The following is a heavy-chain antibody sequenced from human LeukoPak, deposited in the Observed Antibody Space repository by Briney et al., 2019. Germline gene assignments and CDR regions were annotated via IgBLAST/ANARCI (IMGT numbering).Heavy chain of an antibody. CDR3: ARKTSRLGSGGWFDP. D-gene: IGHD6-19*01. V-gene: IGHV1-2*02. CDR1: GYTFTVYY. CDR2: INPNSGGT. Sequence: GASVKVSCKASGYTFTVYYMHWVRQAPGQGLEWMGWINPNSGGTNYAQKFQGRVTMTRDTSISTAYMELSRLRSDDTAVYYCARKTSRLGSGGWFDPWGQGTLVTVSS. J-gene: IGHJ5*02.